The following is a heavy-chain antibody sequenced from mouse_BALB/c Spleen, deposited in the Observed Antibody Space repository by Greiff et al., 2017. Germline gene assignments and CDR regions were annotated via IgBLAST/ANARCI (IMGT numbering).Heavy chain of an antibody. D-gene: IGHD1-1*01. CDR2: INPSSGYT. CDR3: ARWDYYGSGGDFDY. Sequence: QVQLKESGAELARPGASVKMSCKASGYTFTSYTMHWVKQRPGQGLEWIGYINPSSGYTNYNQKFKDKATLTADKSSSTAYMQLSSLTSEDSAVYYCARWDYYGSGGDFDYWGQGTTLTVSS. CDR1: GYTFTSYT. V-gene: IGHV1-4*01. J-gene: IGHJ2*01.